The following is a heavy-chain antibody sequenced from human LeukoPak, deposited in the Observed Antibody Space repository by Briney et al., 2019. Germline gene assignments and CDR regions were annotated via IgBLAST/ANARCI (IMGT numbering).Heavy chain of an antibody. V-gene: IGHV3-66*01. D-gene: IGHD6-19*01. Sequence: GGSLRLSCAASGFTVSSNYMSWVRQAPGKGLEWVSVIYSGGSTYYADSVKGRFTISRDNSKNTLYLQMNSLKTEDTAVYYCTTELRLCFDHWGQGSRVTVSS. CDR3: TTELRLCFDH. CDR1: GFTVSSNY. J-gene: IGHJ4*02. CDR2: IYSGGST.